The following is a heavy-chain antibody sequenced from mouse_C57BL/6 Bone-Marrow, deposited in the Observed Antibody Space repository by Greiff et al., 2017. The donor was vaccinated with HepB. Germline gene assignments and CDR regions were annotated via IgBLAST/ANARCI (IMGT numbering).Heavy chain of an antibody. J-gene: IGHJ3*01. V-gene: IGHV1-85*01. CDR1: GYTFTSYD. D-gene: IGHD2-4*01. CDR2: IYPRDGSN. CDR3: ARSGYDYDVAY. Sequence: QVQLQQSGPELVKPGASVKLSCKASGYTFTSYDINWVKQRPGQGLEWIGWIYPRDGSNKYNEKFKGKATLTVDTSSSTAYMELHSLTSEDSAVYFCARSGYDYDVAYWGQGTLVTVSA.